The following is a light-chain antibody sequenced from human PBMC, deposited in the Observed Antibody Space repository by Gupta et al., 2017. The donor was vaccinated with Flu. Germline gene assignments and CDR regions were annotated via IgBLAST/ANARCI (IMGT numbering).Light chain of an antibody. CDR1: SSNMGSNI. CDR2: SHN. J-gene: IGLJ2*01. V-gene: IGLV1-47*02. CDR3: AGEDASRSGRL. Sequence: RVTICCSGSSSNMGSNIVGWYQHLPETTPKLLIYSHNKRRSGVPDRFSAAKYGTTAALAISGLRAEDEADYYCAGEDASRSGRLFGGGTKLTVL.